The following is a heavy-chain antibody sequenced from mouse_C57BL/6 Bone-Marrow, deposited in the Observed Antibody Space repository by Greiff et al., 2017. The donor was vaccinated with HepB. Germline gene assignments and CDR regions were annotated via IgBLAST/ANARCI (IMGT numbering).Heavy chain of an antibody. J-gene: IGHJ3*01. CDR3: TSEVIQLRLPY. D-gene: IGHD3-2*02. CDR2: ISSGGDYI. V-gene: IGHV5-9-1*02. CDR1: GFTFSSYA. Sequence: EVKLVESGEGLVKPGGSLKLSCAASGFTFSSYAMSWVRQTPEQRLEWVAYISSGGDYIYYADTVKGRFTITRDNARNTLYLQMSSLKSEDTAMYYCTSEVIQLRLPYWGHGTLVTVSA.